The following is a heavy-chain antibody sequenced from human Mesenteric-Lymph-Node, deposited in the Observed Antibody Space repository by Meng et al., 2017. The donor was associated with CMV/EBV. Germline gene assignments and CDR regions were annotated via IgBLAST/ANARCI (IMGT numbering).Heavy chain of an antibody. D-gene: IGHD3-10*01. J-gene: IGHJ4*02. CDR1: GGTFSNYA. CDR3: ARRGRTDLDY. Sequence: ASVKVSCKASGGTFSNYAISWVRQAPGQGLEWMGWMNPNSGNTAYAQKFQGRVTMTRNTSLSTAYMELSSLTSEDTAVYYCARRGRTDLDYWGQGTLVTVSS. CDR2: MNPNSGNT. V-gene: IGHV1-8*02.